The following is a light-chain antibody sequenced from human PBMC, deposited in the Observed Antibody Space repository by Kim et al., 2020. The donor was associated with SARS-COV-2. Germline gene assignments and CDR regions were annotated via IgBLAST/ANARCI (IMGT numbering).Light chain of an antibody. J-gene: IGLJ3*02. CDR2: GNN. CDR3: EAWDDSLNGPV. Sequence: QSVLTQPPSASGTPGQRVTISCYGSSSNIGGNIVNWYQQLPGTAPKLLIYGNNLRPSGIPDRFSGSKSGTSASLAISGLQSEDEADYYCEAWDDSLNGPVFGGGTQLTVL. CDR1: SSNIGGNI. V-gene: IGLV1-44*01.